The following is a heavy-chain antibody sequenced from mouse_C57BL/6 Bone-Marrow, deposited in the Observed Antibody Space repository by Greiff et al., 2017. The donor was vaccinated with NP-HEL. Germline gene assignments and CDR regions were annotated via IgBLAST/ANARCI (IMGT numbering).Heavy chain of an antibody. V-gene: IGHV14-4*01. D-gene: IGHD2-12*01. CDR1: GFNIKDDY. Sequence: EVQLVESGAELVRPGASVKLSCTASGFNIKDDYMHWVKQRPEQGLEWIGWIDPENGDTEYASKFQGKATITADTSSNTAYLQLSSLTSEDTAVYYCTTYYSPWFAYWGQGTLVTVSA. CDR3: TTYYSPWFAY. CDR2: IDPENGDT. J-gene: IGHJ3*01.